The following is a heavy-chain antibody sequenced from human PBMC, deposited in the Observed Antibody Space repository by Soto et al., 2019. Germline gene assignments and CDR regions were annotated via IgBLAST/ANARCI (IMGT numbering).Heavy chain of an antibody. Sequence: GSLRPACSASGFTFSTYGMNWVRQAPGKGLEWVSAISSSSTYTYYADSLKGRFTISRDNAKNSLFLQMNSLRTEDTAVYYCARDLGGYSSRFDLWGRGTPVTVSS. J-gene: IGHJ2*01. CDR1: GFTFSTYG. CDR3: ARDLGGYSSRFDL. CDR2: ISSSSTYT. D-gene: IGHD5-18*01. V-gene: IGHV3-21*01.